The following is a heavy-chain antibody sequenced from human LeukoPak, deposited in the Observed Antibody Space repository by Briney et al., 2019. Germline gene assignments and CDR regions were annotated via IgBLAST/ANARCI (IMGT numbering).Heavy chain of an antibody. V-gene: IGHV3-74*01. J-gene: IGHJ3*02. CDR3: AREWELHDAFDI. CDR2: INSDGSST. CDR1: GFTFSSYW. D-gene: IGHD1-26*01. Sequence: GGSLRLSCAASGFTFSSYWMHWVRQAPGKGLVWVSRINSDGSSTSYADSVKGRFTISRDNAKNTLYLQMNSLRAEDTAVCYCAREWELHDAFDIWGQGTMVTVSS.